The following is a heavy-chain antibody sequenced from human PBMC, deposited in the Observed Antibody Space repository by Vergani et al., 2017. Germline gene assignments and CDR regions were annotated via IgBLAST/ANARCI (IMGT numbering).Heavy chain of an antibody. Sequence: QVQLVESGGGVVQPGRSLRLSCAASGFRFSSYGMNWVRQAPGKGLEWVAVIWYDGSNKYYADSVKGRFTISRDNSQNTVNLQMNSLRVDDTAVYYCAKDLGGCNCSSCSYYMDVWGKGTTVTV. CDR2: IWYDGSNK. J-gene: IGHJ6*03. CDR1: GFRFSSYG. CDR3: AKDLGGCNCSSCSYYMDV. V-gene: IGHV3-33*06. D-gene: IGHD2-2*01.